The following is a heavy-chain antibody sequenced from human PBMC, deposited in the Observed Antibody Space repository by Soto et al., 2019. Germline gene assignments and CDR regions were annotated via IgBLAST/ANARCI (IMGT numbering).Heavy chain of an antibody. Sequence: GGSLRLSCAASGFTFSSYAMHWVRQAPGTGLEWVAVISYEGSNKYYADSVKGRFTISRDNSKNTLYLQMNSLRTEDTAVYYCARVLGGMATVPFDYWGQGALVTVS. J-gene: IGHJ4*02. V-gene: IGHV3-30-3*01. CDR3: ARVLGGMATVPFDY. CDR2: ISYEGSNK. D-gene: IGHD4-4*01. CDR1: GFTFSSYA.